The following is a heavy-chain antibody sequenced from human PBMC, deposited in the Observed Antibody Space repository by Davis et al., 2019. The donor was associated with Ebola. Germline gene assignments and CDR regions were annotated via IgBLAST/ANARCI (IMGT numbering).Heavy chain of an antibody. V-gene: IGHV3-73*01. J-gene: IGHJ4*02. CDR2: IRSKANSYAT. D-gene: IGHD4-11*01. CDR1: GFTFSGSA. CDR3: TTTTTASDY. Sequence: GGSLRLSCAASGFTFSGSAMHWVRQASGKGLEWVGRIRSKANSYATAYAASVKGRFTISRDDSKNTAYLQTNSLKTEDTAVYYCTTTTTASDYWGQGTLVTVSS.